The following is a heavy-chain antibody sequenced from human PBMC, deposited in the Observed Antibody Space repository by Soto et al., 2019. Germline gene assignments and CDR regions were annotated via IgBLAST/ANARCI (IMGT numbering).Heavy chain of an antibody. D-gene: IGHD6-13*01. V-gene: IGHV3-33*01. J-gene: IGHJ6*02. Sequence: QVQLVASGGGVVQPGRSLRLSCAASGFTFSSYGMHWVRQAPGTGLEWVAVIWYDGSNKYYAEPVKGRLTISRDNSKNTLYLQMNRLRAEDTAVYYCAREDRIAAAGGGGMDVWGQGTTVTVSS. CDR3: AREDRIAAAGGGGMDV. CDR1: GFTFSSYG. CDR2: IWYDGSNK.